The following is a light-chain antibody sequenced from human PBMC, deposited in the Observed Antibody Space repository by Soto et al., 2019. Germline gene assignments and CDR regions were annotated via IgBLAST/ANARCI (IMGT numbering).Light chain of an antibody. V-gene: IGKV3-20*01. CDR1: QSRGSNF. J-gene: IGKJ5*01. CDR3: QLYGISPH. CDR2: ASS. Sequence: EIVLTQSPGTLSLSPGERATLSCKTSQSRGSNFLAWYQHKPGQAPMHLIYASSNRATGIPDSFSGSASGTDFTLTMNRLEPEDSPVYYCQLYGISPHLGQGTRLEI.